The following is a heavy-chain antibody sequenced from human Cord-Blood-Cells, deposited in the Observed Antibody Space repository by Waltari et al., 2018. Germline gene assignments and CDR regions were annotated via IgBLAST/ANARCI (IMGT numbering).Heavy chain of an antibody. Sequence: EVQLVESGGGLVQPGRSLRLSCAASGFTFDDYAMHWVRQAPGKGLEWVPGISVKGGRIGEGDSVKGRFTISRDNAKNSLYLQMNSLRAEDTALYYCAKGPYSSSSLLFDYLGQGTLVTVSS. J-gene: IGHJ4*02. CDR2: ISVKGGRI. CDR3: AKGPYSSSSLLFDY. V-gene: IGHV3-9*01. D-gene: IGHD6-6*01. CDR1: GFTFDDYA.